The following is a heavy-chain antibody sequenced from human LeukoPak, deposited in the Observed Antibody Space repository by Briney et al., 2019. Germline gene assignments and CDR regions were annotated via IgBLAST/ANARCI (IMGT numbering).Heavy chain of an antibody. V-gene: IGHV1-2*02. CDR1: GYTFTGYY. J-gene: IGHJ6*02. Sequence: ASVKVSCKASGYTFTGYYMHWVRQAPGQGLEWMGWINPNSGGTNYAQKFQGRVTMTRDTSISTAYMELSRLRSDDTAVYYCAGYTSGDYHFGMDVWGQGTTVTVSS. CDR3: AGYTSGDYHFGMDV. D-gene: IGHD2-2*02. CDR2: INPNSGGT.